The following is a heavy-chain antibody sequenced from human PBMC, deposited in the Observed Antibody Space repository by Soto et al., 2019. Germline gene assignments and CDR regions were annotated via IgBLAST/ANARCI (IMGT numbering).Heavy chain of an antibody. J-gene: IGHJ4*02. V-gene: IGHV3-7*01. CDR3: ARDSGSYYAVYFDY. D-gene: IGHD1-26*01. CDR2: IKQDGSEK. CDR1: GFTFSSYW. Sequence: GGSLRLSCAASGFTFSSYWMSWVRQAPGKGLEWVANIKQDGSEKYYVDSVKGRFTISRDNAKNSLYLQMNSLRAEDTAVYYCARDSGSYYAVYFDYWGQGTLVTVSS.